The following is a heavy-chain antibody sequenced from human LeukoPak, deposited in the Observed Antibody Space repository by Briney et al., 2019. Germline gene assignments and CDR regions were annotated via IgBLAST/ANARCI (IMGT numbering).Heavy chain of an antibody. D-gene: IGHD3-16*01. CDR3: AIRPGPGNY. J-gene: IGHJ4*02. V-gene: IGHV3-30-3*01. Sequence: PGGSLRLSCVASGFTFSRYTMHWVRQTPGKGLEWVAVISLDRVTTFYADSVKGRFTISRDNSKNTLYLQMNSLRAEDTAVYYCAIRPGPGNYWGQGTLVTVSS. CDR1: GFTFSRYT. CDR2: ISLDRVTT.